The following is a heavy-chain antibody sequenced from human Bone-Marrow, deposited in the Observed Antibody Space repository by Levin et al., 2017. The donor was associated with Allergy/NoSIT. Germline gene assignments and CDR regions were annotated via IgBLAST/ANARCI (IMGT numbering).Heavy chain of an antibody. V-gene: IGHV3-13*01. CDR2: INTRGAT. D-gene: IGHD6-19*01. CDR1: GFAFSRYD. Sequence: GESLKISCAASGFAFSRYDMHWVRQATGQGLEWVSAINTRGATYYSDSVKGRFTMSRESAENSLYLQMNNLRAGDTAVYYCARELGEGRSGWFALDIWGQGTLVTVSS. J-gene: IGHJ3*02. CDR3: ARELGEGRSGWFALDI.